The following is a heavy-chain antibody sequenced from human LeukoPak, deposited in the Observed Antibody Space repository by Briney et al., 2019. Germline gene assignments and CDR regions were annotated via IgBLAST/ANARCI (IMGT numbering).Heavy chain of an antibody. CDR2: IYPADSDT. V-gene: IGHV5-51*01. J-gene: IGHJ1*01. Sequence: KVSCKASGYTFTSYDINWVRQMPGKGLEWMGIIYPADSDTRYSPSFQDQVTISADKSISTAYLQWSSLKASDTAMYYCARMMGRYCSGGSCYSRYFQHWGQGTLVTVSS. D-gene: IGHD2-15*01. CDR1: GYTFTSYD. CDR3: ARMMGRYCSGGSCYSRYFQH.